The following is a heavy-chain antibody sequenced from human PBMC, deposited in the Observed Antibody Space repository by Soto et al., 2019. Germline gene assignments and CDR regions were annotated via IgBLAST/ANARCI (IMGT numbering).Heavy chain of an antibody. D-gene: IGHD1-26*01. V-gene: IGHV1-69*13. CDR3: ARVGQSQTSYFDY. CDR1: VCTFSSYA. CDR2: IIPIFGTA. J-gene: IGHJ4*02. Sequence: SVKVSCKASVCTFSSYAISWVRQAPGQGLEWMGGIIPIFGTANYAQKFQGRVTITADESTSTAYMELSSLRSEDTAVYYCARVGQSQTSYFDYWGQGTLVTVSS.